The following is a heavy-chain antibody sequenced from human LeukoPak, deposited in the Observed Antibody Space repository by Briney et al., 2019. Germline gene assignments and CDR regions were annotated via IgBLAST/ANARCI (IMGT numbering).Heavy chain of an antibody. V-gene: IGHV3-48*04. Sequence: GGSLRLSCAASGFTFSSYSMNWVRQAPGKGLEWVSYISSSSSTIYYADSVKGRFTISRVNAKNSLYLQMNSLRAEDTAVYYCARKGEAAAIHYWGQGTLVTVSS. CDR2: ISSSSSTI. D-gene: IGHD2-2*01. CDR3: ARKGEAAAIHY. CDR1: GFTFSSYS. J-gene: IGHJ4*02.